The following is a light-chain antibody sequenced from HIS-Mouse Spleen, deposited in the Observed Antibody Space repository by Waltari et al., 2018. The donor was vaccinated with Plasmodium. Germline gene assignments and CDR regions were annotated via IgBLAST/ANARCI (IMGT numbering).Light chain of an antibody. V-gene: IGKV3-20*01. CDR1: QSVSSSY. Sequence: EIVLTQSPGTLSLSPGERATLSCRASQSVSSSYSAWYQQKPGQAPRLLIYGASSRATGIPYRFSGSGSGTDFTLTISRLEPEDFAVYYCQQYGSSPYTFGQGTKLEIK. CDR2: GAS. CDR3: QQYGSSPYT. J-gene: IGKJ2*01.